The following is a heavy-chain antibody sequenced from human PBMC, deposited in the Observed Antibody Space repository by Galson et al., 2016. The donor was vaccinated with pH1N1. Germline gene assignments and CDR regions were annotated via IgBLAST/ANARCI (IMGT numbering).Heavy chain of an antibody. D-gene: IGHD6-19*01. J-gene: IGHJ4*02. CDR3: ASVRLGRGVDY. V-gene: IGHV4-4*07. Sequence: SETLSLTCTVSGGSISNHYWSWIRQTAAKGLEWIGRIYASEISSTGITNYNPSLKSRVTMSLDTSKNQFSLKLSSVTAADTAVYYCASVRLGRGVDYWGQGTLVTVSS. CDR1: GGSISNHY. CDR2: IYASEISSTGIT.